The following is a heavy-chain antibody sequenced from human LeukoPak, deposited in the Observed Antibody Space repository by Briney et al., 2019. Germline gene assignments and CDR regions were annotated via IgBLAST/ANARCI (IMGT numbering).Heavy chain of an antibody. CDR2: INPNSGGT. J-gene: IGHJ4*02. V-gene: IGHV1-2*02. CDR1: GYTFTGYY. Sequence: GASVKVSCKASGYTFTGYYMNWVRQAPGQGLEWMGWINPNSGGTKYVQKFQGRVTMTRDTSTSTAYMELSRLRSDDTAVYYCARDYDTRFDHWGQGTLVTVSS. D-gene: IGHD3-3*01. CDR3: ARDYDTRFDH.